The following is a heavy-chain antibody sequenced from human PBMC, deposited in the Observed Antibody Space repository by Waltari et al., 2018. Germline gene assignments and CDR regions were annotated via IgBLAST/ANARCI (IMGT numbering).Heavy chain of an antibody. V-gene: IGHV1-8*01. Sequence: QVQLVQSGAEVKKPGASVKVSCKASGYTFTSYHINWVRQAPGQGLEWMGWMNSPIGNSALAEKYQGRVTMTSDTAINTADMELSGLRSEDTAVYYGAREFRSAAGHLNGMDIWGQGTAVTVSS. D-gene: IGHD3-3*01. CDR1: GYTFTSYH. CDR2: MNSPIGNS. J-gene: IGHJ6*02. CDR3: AREFRSAAGHLNGMDI.